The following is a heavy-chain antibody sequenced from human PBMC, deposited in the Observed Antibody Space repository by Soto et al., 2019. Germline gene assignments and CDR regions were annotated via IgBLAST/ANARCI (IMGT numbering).Heavy chain of an antibody. Sequence: SVKVSCKASGGSFGNSAINWVRQTPGQGLEWLGGFIPVYRTLNYAQKFQGRVTITADESTGTAYMTLSSLASDDTAVYYCATGVIWIGYFTVDSCGQGTRVTVSS. CDR3: ATGVIWIGYFTVDS. CDR2: FIPVYRTL. J-gene: IGHJ4*02. CDR1: GGSFGNSA. D-gene: IGHD3-3*01. V-gene: IGHV1-69*13.